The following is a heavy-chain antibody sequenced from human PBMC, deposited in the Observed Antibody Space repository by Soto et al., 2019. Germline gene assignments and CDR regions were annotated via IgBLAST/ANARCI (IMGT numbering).Heavy chain of an antibody. J-gene: IGHJ4*02. V-gene: IGHV4-59*12. CDR3: ARGRHTDY. Sequence: SETLSLTCDVFGGSISGYYWSWFRQPPGKGLGWIGYIHYSGSASYNPSLKSRVTISVDTSKKQLSLKLSSVTAADTAVYYCARGRHTDYWGQGTLVTVSS. CDR1: GGSISGYY. CDR2: IHYSGSA.